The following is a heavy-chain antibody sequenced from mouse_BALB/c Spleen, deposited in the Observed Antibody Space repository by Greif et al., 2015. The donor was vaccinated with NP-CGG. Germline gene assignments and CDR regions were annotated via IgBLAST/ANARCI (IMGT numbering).Heavy chain of an antibody. Sequence: EVQRVESGPGLVKPSQSLSLTCSVTGYSITSGYYWNWIRQFPGNKLEWMGYISYDGSNNYNPSLKNRISITRDTSKNQFFLKLNSVTTEDTATYYCARGGTTMITTWFAYWGQGTLVTVSA. D-gene: IGHD2-4*01. CDR1: GYSITSGYY. J-gene: IGHJ3*01. V-gene: IGHV3-6*02. CDR3: ARGGTTMITTWFAY. CDR2: ISYDGSN.